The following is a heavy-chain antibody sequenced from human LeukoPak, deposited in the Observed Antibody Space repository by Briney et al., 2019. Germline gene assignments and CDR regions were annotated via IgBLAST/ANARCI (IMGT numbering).Heavy chain of an antibody. CDR2: IYGFDSDV. CDR3: ARHRPYSSSRPYFFDY. CDR1: GYSFTSYW. D-gene: IGHD6-13*01. Sequence: GESLKISCKGSGYSFTSYWISWVRQIPGKGLEWMGIIYGFDSDVKYSPSFQGQVTISADKSISTAYLQWSSLKASDTAIYYCARHRPYSSSRPYFFDYWGQGTLVTVSS. V-gene: IGHV5-51*01. J-gene: IGHJ4*02.